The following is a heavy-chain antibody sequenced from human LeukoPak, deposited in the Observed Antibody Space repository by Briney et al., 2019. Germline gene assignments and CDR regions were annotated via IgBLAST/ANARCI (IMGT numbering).Heavy chain of an antibody. CDR1: GGSISNYY. Sequence: RPSETLSLTCTVSGGSISNYYWSWIRQPPGKGLEWIGYIQYSGSTNYNPSLKSRLTISVDTSKNQFSLKLSSVTAADTAVYYCARVSWFPGTSYYYMDVWGKGTTVTVSS. V-gene: IGHV4-59*01. CDR2: IQYSGST. D-gene: IGHD1-1*01. J-gene: IGHJ6*03. CDR3: ARVSWFPGTSYYYMDV.